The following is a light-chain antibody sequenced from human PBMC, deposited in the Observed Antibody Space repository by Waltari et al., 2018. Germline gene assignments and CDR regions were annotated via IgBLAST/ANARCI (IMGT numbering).Light chain of an antibody. CDR2: EVS. J-gene: IGLJ2*01. V-gene: IGLV2-8*01. Sequence: QSALTQPHSASGSPGQSVAISCTGTSSDVGGYNSVSWYQQHPGKAPKLIIYEVSKRPSGVPDRFSGSKSGNTASLTVSGLQADDEADFYCSSYAGSNDPVVFGGGTKLTVL. CDR3: SSYAGSNDPVV. CDR1: SSDVGGYNS.